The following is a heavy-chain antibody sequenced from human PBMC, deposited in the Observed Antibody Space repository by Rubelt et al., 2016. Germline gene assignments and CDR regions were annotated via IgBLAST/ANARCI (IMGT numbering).Heavy chain of an antibody. Sequence: DVQLVQSGGGLVQPGGSLRLSCAAPGFSFSTYAMHWVRQAPGKGLEWVGRIKSKTDGGTTDYAAPVKGRFTISRDDSKNTLYLQMNSLKTEDTAVYYCTTAVYYYDSSGYYDYYGMDVWGQGTTVTVSS. CDR3: TTAVYYYDSSGYYDYYGMDV. J-gene: IGHJ6*02. D-gene: IGHD3-22*01. CDR2: IKSKTDGGTT. V-gene: IGHV3-15*07. CDR1: GFSFSTYA.